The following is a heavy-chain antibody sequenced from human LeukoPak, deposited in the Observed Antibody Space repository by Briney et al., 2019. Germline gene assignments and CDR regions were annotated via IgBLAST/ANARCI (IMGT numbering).Heavy chain of an antibody. Sequence: GASVKVSCKASGYTFTSYGISWVRQAPGQGLEWMGWISAYNGNTNYAQKLQGRVTMTTDTSTSTAYMELRSLRSDDTAVYYCARDGSLVPADKGVEYCGHASLVTVFS. D-gene: IGHD2-2*01. J-gene: IGHJ4*01. CDR2: ISAYNGNT. CDR3: ARDGSLVPADKGVEY. CDR1: GYTFTSYG. V-gene: IGHV1-18*01.